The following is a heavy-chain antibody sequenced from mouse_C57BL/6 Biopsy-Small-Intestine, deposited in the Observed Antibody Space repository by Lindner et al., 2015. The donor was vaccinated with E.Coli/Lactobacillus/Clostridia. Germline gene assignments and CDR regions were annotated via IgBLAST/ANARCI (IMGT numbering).Heavy chain of an antibody. CDR1: GYNFTSYG. Sequence: VQLQESGAELARPGASVKLSCKASGYNFTSYGISWVKQRTGQGLEWIGEIYPRSGNIYYNEKFKGKATLTADRSSSTAYMEVRSLTSEDSAVYFCAREYYGTSLYFAMDYWGQGTSVTVSS. CDR2: IYPRSGNI. D-gene: IGHD1-1*01. J-gene: IGHJ4*01. V-gene: IGHV1-81*01. CDR3: AREYYGTSLYFAMDY.